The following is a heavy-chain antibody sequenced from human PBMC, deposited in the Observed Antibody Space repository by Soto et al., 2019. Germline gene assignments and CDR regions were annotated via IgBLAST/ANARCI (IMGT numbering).Heavy chain of an antibody. CDR2: TYYRSKWYN. CDR1: GDSVSSNSAA. D-gene: IGHD6-13*01. V-gene: IGHV6-1*01. J-gene: IGHJ6*03. Sequence: QSQTLSLTCAISGDSVSSNSAAWNWIRQSPSRGLEWLGRTYYRSKWYNDYAVSVKSRITINPDTSKNQFSLQLNSVTPEDTAVYYCASETSIAAAGTDYYYYMDVWGKGTTVTVSS. CDR3: ASETSIAAAGTDYYYYMDV.